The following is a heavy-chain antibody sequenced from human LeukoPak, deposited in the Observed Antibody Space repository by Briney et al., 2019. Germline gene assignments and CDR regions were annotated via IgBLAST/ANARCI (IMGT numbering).Heavy chain of an antibody. D-gene: IGHD5-12*01. CDR1: GFTFSSYS. CDR2: IRTKANSYAT. V-gene: IGHV3-73*01. CDR3: TRHVPNRGYANFEY. Sequence: GGSLRLSCAASGFTFSSYSMNWVRQASGKGLEWVGRIRTKANSYATAYAASVKGRFTVSRDDSKNTAYLQMNNLKAEDTAVYYCTRHVPNRGYANFEYWGQGTLVTVSS. J-gene: IGHJ4*02.